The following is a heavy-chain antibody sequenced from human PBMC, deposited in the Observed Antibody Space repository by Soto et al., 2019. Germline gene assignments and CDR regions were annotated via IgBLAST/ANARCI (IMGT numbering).Heavy chain of an antibody. CDR2: IYYSGNT. CDR3: ARIPVDTYMTSWFDP. D-gene: IGHD5-18*01. Sequence: XETLSLTCTVSAHSVTRGDDYWSWILQPPGKGLEWIGYIYYSGNTNYSPSLKSRVAISLDTSHNPFSLKLSSVTAADTAVYFCARIPVDTYMTSWFDPWGQGTLVTVSS. J-gene: IGHJ5*01. CDR1: AHSVTRGDDY. V-gene: IGHV4-61*08.